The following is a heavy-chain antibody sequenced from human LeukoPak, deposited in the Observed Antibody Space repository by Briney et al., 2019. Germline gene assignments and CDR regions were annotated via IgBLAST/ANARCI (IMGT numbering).Heavy chain of an antibody. CDR1: GFTFSSYW. CDR2: ISSGSGTI. J-gene: IGHJ4*02. V-gene: IGHV3-48*02. D-gene: IGHD3-10*01. Sequence: GGSLRLSCAASGFTFSSYWMSWVRQAPGKGLEWVSYISSGSGTIYYADSVKGRFTIYRDNAKNSLYLQMNSLRDEDTAVYYCARDRGYYGSGSYYNDYWGQGTLVTVSS. CDR3: ARDRGYYGSGSYYNDY.